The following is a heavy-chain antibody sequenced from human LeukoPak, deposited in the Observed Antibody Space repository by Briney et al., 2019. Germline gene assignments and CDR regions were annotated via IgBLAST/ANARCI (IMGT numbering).Heavy chain of an antibody. D-gene: IGHD3-10*01. CDR2: IYYSGST. J-gene: IGHJ4*02. Sequence: SETLSLTCTVSGGSISSSSYYWSWIRQPPGKGLEWIGYIYYSGSTNYNPSLKSRVTISVDTSKNQFSLKLSSVTAADTAVYYCARTPPRDYYGSGSFYYFDYWGQGTLVTVSS. V-gene: IGHV4-61*05. CDR1: GGSISSSSYY. CDR3: ARTPPRDYYGSGSFYYFDY.